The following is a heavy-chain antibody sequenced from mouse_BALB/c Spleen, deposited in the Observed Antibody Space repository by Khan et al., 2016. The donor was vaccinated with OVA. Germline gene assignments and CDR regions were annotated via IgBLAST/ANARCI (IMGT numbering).Heavy chain of an antibody. CDR2: FLPGSGNA. D-gene: IGHD1-1*01. CDR1: GYTLSNYW. V-gene: IGHV1-9*01. CDR3: ARVNYGSRDYFDS. Sequence: QVQLQQSGAELMKPGASVKISCKATGYTLSNYWIEWVKQRPGHGLEWIGEFLPGSGNANYNERFKGKATFASDASSNTAYMQLSSLTSEDSAVYFGARVNYGSRDYFDSWGQGTILTVSS. J-gene: IGHJ2*01.